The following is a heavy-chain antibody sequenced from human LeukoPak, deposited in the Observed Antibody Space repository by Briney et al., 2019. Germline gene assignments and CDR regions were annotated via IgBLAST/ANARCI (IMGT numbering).Heavy chain of an antibody. D-gene: IGHD3-10*01. V-gene: IGHV1-2*02. CDR1: GYTFIGYY. J-gene: IGHJ4*02. Sequence: GASVKVSCKASGYTFIGYYIHWVRQAPGQGLEWMGWINPNSGGTNYAQKFQGRVTMTRDTSISTAYMELSRLRSDDTAVYYCARARVYGSGSYCPDYWGQGTLVTVSS. CDR2: INPNSGGT. CDR3: ARARVYGSGSYCPDY.